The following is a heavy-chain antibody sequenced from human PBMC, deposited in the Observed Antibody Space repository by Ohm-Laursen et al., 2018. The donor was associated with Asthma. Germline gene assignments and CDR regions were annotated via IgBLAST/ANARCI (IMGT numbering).Heavy chain of an antibody. D-gene: IGHD1-1*01. V-gene: IGHV4-31*03. CDR1: GGSISSGGYY. CDR2: IYYSGST. CDR3: AREGELQLERHKGAFDI. Sequence: TLSLTCTVSGGSISSGGYYWSWIRQHLGKGLEWIGYIYYSGSTYYNPSLKSRVTISVDTSKNQFSLKLSSVTAADTAVYYCAREGELQLERHKGAFDIWGQGTMVTVSS. J-gene: IGHJ3*02.